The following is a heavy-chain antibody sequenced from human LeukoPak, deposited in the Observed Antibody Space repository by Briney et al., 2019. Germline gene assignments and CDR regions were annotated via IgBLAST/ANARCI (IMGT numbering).Heavy chain of an antibody. CDR1: GFTFSIYG. D-gene: IGHD3-10*01. Sequence: PGRSLRLSCAASGFTFSIYGMHWVRQAPGKGLEWVAVISYDGSNKYYTDSVKGRFTISRDNSKNTLYLQMNSLRAEDTGVYYCAASAWDYWGQGTLVTVSS. CDR3: AASAWDY. J-gene: IGHJ4*02. V-gene: IGHV3-30*03. CDR2: ISYDGSNK.